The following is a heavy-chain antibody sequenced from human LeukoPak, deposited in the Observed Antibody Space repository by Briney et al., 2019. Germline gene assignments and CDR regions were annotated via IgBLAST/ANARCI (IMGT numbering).Heavy chain of an antibody. CDR1: GGSISSSSNY. J-gene: IGHJ4*02. D-gene: IGHD5-18*01. V-gene: IGHV4-39*01. Sequence: SETLSLTCTVSGGSISSSSNYWGWIRQPPGKGLEWIGSIYYSGSTYYNPSLKSRVTISVDTSKNQFSLKLSSVTAADTAVYYCARPLPVDTVDYWGQGTLVTVSS. CDR3: ARPLPVDTVDY. CDR2: IYYSGST.